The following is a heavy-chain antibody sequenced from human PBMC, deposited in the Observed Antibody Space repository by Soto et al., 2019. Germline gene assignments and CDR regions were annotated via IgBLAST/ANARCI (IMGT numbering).Heavy chain of an antibody. J-gene: IGHJ4*02. V-gene: IGHV4-31*02. Sequence: PSETLSLTCTVSGGSISSGTYYWSWIRQHPGKGLEWIGYIYYSGNTYYNPSLESRVTISVDTSKNQFSLKLSSVTAADTAVYYCARYSSVTCFDYWGQGTLVTVSS. CDR3: ARYSSVTCFDY. D-gene: IGHD4-17*01. CDR2: IYYSGNT. CDR1: GGSISSGTYY.